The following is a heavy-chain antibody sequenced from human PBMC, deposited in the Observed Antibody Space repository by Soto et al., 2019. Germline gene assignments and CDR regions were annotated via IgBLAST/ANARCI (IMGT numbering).Heavy chain of an antibody. Sequence: PSETLSLTCAVSGGSITSSTWWSWVRQPPGKGLEWIGKIYHSGSTNYNPSLKSRVTISVDKSKNQFSLKLSSVTAADTAVYYCARVYMVRGTIIRYFDYWGQGTLVTVSS. J-gene: IGHJ4*02. CDR1: GGSITSSTW. D-gene: IGHD3-10*01. CDR2: IYHSGST. V-gene: IGHV4-4*02. CDR3: ARVYMVRGTIIRYFDY.